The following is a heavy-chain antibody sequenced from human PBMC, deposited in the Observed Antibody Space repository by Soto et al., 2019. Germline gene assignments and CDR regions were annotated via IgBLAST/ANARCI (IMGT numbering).Heavy chain of an antibody. J-gene: IGHJ5*02. D-gene: IGHD3-10*01. V-gene: IGHV4-39*01. CDR3: ARHAKGYYASGSYDYWFDP. CDR1: GGSISSSSYY. CDR2: IHYSAST. Sequence: SETLSLTCTVSGGSISSSSYYWGWIRQPPGKGLEYIGSIHYSASTYYSPSLKSRVSISVDTSKNQFSLRLSSVTAADTAIYYCARHAKGYYASGSYDYWFDPGGQGTLVTVSS.